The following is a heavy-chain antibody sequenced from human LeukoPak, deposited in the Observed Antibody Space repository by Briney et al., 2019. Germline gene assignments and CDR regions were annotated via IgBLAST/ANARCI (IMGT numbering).Heavy chain of an antibody. Sequence: GGSLRLSCAASGFTFSDHYMDWVRQAPGKGPEWVGRIRNKGKSYTTEYAASVRGRFTISRDDSKNSLYLHINSPKTEDTALYYCARVSAHYDSSGYSLNAFDIWGQGTMVTVSS. CDR2: IRNKGKSYTT. V-gene: IGHV3-72*01. CDR3: ARVSAHYDSSGYSLNAFDI. CDR1: GFTFSDHY. D-gene: IGHD3-22*01. J-gene: IGHJ3*02.